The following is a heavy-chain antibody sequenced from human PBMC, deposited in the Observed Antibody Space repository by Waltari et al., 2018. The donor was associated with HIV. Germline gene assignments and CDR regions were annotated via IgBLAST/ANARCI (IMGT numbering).Heavy chain of an antibody. D-gene: IGHD4-4*01. CDR1: GFTVSSNY. CDR2: INSGGST. Sequence: EVQLVESGGGLIQPGGSLRLSCAASGFTVSSNYMSWVRQAPGKGLEWVSVINSGGSTYYADSVKGRFTISRDNSKNTVFLQMNSLRADDTAVYYCARAGDSNFGYWCFNLWGRGTPSLSPQ. V-gene: IGHV3-53*01. CDR3: ARAGDSNFGYWCFNL. J-gene: IGHJ2*01.